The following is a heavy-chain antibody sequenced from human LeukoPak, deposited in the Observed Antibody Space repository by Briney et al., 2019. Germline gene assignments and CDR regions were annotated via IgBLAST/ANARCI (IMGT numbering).Heavy chain of an antibody. CDR1: GFTFSSYA. D-gene: IGHD3-22*01. J-gene: IGHJ4*02. V-gene: IGHV3-23*01. Sequence: GGSLRLSCAASGFTFSSYALSWVRQAPGKGLEWVSAISGSGGNTYYADSVRGRFTISRDNSKNTLYLQMNSLRAEDTAVYYCAKPLDSSDFDYFDYWGQGTLVTVSS. CDR2: ISGSGGNT. CDR3: AKPLDSSDFDYFDY.